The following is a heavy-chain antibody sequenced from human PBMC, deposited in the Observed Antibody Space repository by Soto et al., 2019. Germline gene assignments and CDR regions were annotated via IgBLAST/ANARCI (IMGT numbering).Heavy chain of an antibody. J-gene: IGHJ4*02. V-gene: IGHV3-21*01. Sequence: LRLSCEASRFNFSRVSMNSVRQVPGEGLEWVASMSSGSSDMWSATSVKGLYMVSRNHAHNSTFLQMNTLRREDGAMYYCANLAYWGPGTQVIVSS. CDR1: RFNFSRVS. CDR3: ANLAY. CDR2: MSSGSSDM.